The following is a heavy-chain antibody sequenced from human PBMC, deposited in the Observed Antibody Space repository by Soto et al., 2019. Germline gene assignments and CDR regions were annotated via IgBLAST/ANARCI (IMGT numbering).Heavy chain of an antibody. D-gene: IGHD3-9*01. CDR3: AAGSLRYFDWEGTDAFDI. V-gene: IGHV3-23*01. CDR2: ISGSGGST. Sequence: GGSLRLSCAASGFTFSSYAMSWVRQAPGKGLEWVSAISGSGGSTYYADSVKGRFTISRDNSKNTLYLQMNRLRAEDTAVYYCAAGSLRYFDWEGTDAFDIWGQGTMVTVSS. CDR1: GFTFSSYA. J-gene: IGHJ3*02.